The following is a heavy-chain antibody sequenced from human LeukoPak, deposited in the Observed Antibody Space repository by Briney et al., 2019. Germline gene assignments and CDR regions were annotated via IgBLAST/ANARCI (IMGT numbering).Heavy chain of an antibody. Sequence: KPSETLSLTCAVYGGSFSGYYWSWIRQPPGKGLEWIGEINHSGSTNYNPSLKSRVTISVDTSKNQFSLKLSSVTAADTAVYYCARGYLRSLNWFDPWGQGTLVTVSS. CDR1: GGSFSGYY. CDR2: INHSGST. CDR3: ARGYLRSLNWFDP. J-gene: IGHJ5*02. V-gene: IGHV4-34*01. D-gene: IGHD6-13*01.